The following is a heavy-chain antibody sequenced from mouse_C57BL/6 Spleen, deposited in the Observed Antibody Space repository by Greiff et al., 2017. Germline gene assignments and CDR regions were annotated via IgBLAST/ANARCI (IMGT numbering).Heavy chain of an antibody. J-gene: IGHJ2*01. V-gene: IGHV5-4*01. Sequence: EVQLVESGGGLVKPGGSLKLSCAASGFTFSSYAMSWVRQTPEKRLEWVATISDGGSYTYYPDNVKGRFTISRDNAKNNLYLQMSHLKSEDTAMYYCARGGMVTTLVDYWGQGTTLTVSS. D-gene: IGHD2-2*01. CDR2: ISDGGSYT. CDR1: GFTFSSYA. CDR3: ARGGMVTTLVDY.